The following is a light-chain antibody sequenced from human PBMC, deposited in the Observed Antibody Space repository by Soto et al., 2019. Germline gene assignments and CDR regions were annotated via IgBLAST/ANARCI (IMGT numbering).Light chain of an antibody. Sequence: DIQMTQSPSSLSASVGDRVTITCQASQNINNYLNWYQQKPARAPKLLIYDASNLEAGVPSRFRGSGSATDLTFTISRLQPEDIATYYCQQYENLPTFGQGTRLEIK. V-gene: IGKV1-33*01. J-gene: IGKJ5*01. CDR1: QNINNY. CDR3: QQYENLPT. CDR2: DAS.